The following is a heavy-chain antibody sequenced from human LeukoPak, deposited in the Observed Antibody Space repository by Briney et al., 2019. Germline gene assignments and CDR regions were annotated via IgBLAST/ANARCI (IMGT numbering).Heavy chain of an antibody. CDR1: GGSISSGSYY. V-gene: IGHV4-61*02. J-gene: IGHJ4*02. CDR3: ARRRSDWNYFDY. Sequence: SQTLSLTCTVSGGSISSGSYYWSWIRQPAGKGLEWIGRIYTSGSTNYNPSLKSRVTISVDTSKNQFSLKLSSVTAADTAVYYCARRRSDWNYFDYWGQGTLVTVSS. CDR2: IYTSGST. D-gene: IGHD1-1*01.